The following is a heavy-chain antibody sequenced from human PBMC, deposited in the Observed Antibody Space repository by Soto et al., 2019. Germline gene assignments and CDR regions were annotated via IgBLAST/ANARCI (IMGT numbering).Heavy chain of an antibody. V-gene: IGHV3-23*01. CDR3: AKDRERIATRSIDY. CDR1: GFTFSSYA. CDR2: ISRSGVST. Sequence: EVQLLESGGGLVQPGGSLRLSCAASGFTFSSYAISWVRQAPGKGLEWVSGISRSGVSTYYADSVKGRFNISRDNSKSTLYLQRTSLRAEDTAVYYCAKDRERIATRSIDYWGQGTLVTVSS. D-gene: IGHD6-6*01. J-gene: IGHJ4*02.